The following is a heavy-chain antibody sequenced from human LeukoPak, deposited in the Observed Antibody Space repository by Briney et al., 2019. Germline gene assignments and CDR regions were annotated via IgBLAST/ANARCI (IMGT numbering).Heavy chain of an antibody. CDR2: ISSSGTTI. V-gene: IGHV3-48*03. Sequence: GGSLRLSCAASGFTFSSYEMNWVRQAPGKGLEWVSYISSSGTTIYYADSVKGRFTISRDNAKNPLYLQMNSLRAEDTAVYYCARLDYYGSGSYFDYWGQGTLVTVSS. J-gene: IGHJ4*02. CDR1: GFTFSSYE. CDR3: ARLDYYGSGSYFDY. D-gene: IGHD3-10*01.